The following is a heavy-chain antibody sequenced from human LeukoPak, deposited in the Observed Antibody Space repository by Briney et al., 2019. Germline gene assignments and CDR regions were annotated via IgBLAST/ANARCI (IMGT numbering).Heavy chain of an antibody. Sequence: SETLSLTCAVSGYSISSGYSWGWIRQPPGKGLEWIGYIYHSGSTYYNPSLKSRVTISVDTSKNQFSLKLSSVTAADTAVYHCARTNYYGSGNYAKFDYWGQGTLVTVSS. CDR2: IYHSGST. V-gene: IGHV4-38-2*01. CDR1: GYSISSGYS. CDR3: ARTNYYGSGNYAKFDY. J-gene: IGHJ4*02. D-gene: IGHD3-10*01.